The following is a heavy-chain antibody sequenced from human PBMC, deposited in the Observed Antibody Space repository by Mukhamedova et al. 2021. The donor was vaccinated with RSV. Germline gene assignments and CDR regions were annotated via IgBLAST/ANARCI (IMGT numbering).Heavy chain of an antibody. V-gene: IGHV3-23*01. D-gene: IGHD3-22*01. CDR2: LTGSGHST. CDR3: ANSNHSSGRDWYFGL. Sequence: GLEWVSGLTGSGHSTFFADSVKGRSAISRDNSKATLYLQLNSLRDEDTAVYYCANSNHSSGRDWYFGLRGRGTLVFVSS. J-gene: IGHJ2*01.